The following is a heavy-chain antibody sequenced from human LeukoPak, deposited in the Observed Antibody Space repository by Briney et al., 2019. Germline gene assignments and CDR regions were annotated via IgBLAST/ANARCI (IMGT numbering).Heavy chain of an antibody. CDR3: AELGITMIGGV. Sequence: GGSLRLSCAASGFTFSDYYMSWIRQAPGKGLEWVSYISSSGTIIYYADSVKGRFTVSRDNAKNSVYLQMNSLRAEDTAVYYCAELGITMIGGVWGKGTTVTVSS. V-gene: IGHV3-11*04. J-gene: IGHJ6*04. D-gene: IGHD3-10*02. CDR1: GFTFSDYY. CDR2: ISSSGTII.